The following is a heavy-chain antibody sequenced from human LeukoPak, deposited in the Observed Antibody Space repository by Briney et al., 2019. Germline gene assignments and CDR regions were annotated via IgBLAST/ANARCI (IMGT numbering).Heavy chain of an antibody. J-gene: IGHJ4*02. CDR2: ISYDGSNK. CDR3: ARSDY. Sequence: GRSLRLSCAASGFTFSSYAMHWVRQAPGKGLEWVAVISYDGSNKYYADPVKGRFTISRDNSKNTLYLQMNSLRAEDTAVYYCARSDYWGQGTLVTVSS. CDR1: GFTFSSYA. V-gene: IGHV3-30*04.